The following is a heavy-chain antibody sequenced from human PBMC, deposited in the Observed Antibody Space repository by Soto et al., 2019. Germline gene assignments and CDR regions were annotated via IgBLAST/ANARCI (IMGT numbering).Heavy chain of an antibody. J-gene: IGHJ6*02. CDR2: ITGSGGRT. CDR3: AKVLTVVRGLISYGMDV. Sequence: GGSLRLSCPASGFTFTSYAIILIRQSPGKGLTWVSVITGSGGRTYYADSLKGRFTISRDNSKNTMYLQMNRLRDEDTAVYYCAKVLTVVRGLISYGMDVWGQGTTVTVSS. CDR1: GFTFTSYA. D-gene: IGHD3-10*01. V-gene: IGHV3-23*01.